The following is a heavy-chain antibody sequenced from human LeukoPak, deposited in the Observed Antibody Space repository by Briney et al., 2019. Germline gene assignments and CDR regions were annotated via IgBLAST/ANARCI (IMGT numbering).Heavy chain of an antibody. D-gene: IGHD3-3*01. CDR1: GFRFRSYA. Sequence: PAGGSLRLSCGDSGFRFRSYAMSWVRQAPGKGLEWVSSISGRGGSTYYTDSVKGRFAISRDNSKSTLYLQMNSLGTDDTALYYCVKGGQNYDFWRFHYWGQGTLVTASS. V-gene: IGHV3-23*01. CDR2: ISGRGGST. J-gene: IGHJ4*02. CDR3: VKGGQNYDFWRFHY.